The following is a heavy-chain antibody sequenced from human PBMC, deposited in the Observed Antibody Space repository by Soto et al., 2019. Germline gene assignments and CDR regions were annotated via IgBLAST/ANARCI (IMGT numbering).Heavy chain of an antibody. CDR1: GYTFTSYG. J-gene: IGHJ6*02. V-gene: IGHV1-18*01. CDR2: ISAYNGNT. Sequence: XSGKVCCKASGYTFTSYGISWVRQAPGQGLEWMGWISAYNGNTNYAQKLQGRVTMTTDTSTSTAYMELRSLRSDDTAVYYCARDWSYDFWSGYYRYYYYYYGMDVWGQGSTVTVSS. CDR3: ARDWSYDFWSGYYRYYYYYYGMDV. D-gene: IGHD3-3*01.